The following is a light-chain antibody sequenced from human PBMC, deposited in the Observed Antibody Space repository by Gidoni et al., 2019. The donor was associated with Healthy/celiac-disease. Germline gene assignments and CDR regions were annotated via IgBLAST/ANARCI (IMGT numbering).Light chain of an antibody. CDR3: QQYNSQWT. CDR1: QSISSW. Sequence: DIQMTQSPSTLSASVGDRVTITCRASQSISSWLAWYQQKPGKAPKLLIYKASSLDSGVPSRFSGRGSGTAFTLTIRSLQPDDFATYYCQQYNSQWTFGQGTKVEIK. V-gene: IGKV1-5*03. J-gene: IGKJ1*01. CDR2: KAS.